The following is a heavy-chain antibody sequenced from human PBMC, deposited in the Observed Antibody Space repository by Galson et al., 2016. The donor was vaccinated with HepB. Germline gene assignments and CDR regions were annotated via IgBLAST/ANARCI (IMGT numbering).Heavy chain of an antibody. CDR1: GGSISSSNYY. CDR3: ARRYSYGTFDY. J-gene: IGHJ4*02. CDR2: IYYSGST. Sequence: ETLSLTCTVSGGSISSSNYYWGWIRQPPGKGLEWIGNIYYSGSTYNNPSLKSRVTTSVDTSKNQFSLKLSSVTAADTAVYYCARRYSYGTFDYWGQGTLVTVSS. D-gene: IGHD5-18*01. V-gene: IGHV4-39*01.